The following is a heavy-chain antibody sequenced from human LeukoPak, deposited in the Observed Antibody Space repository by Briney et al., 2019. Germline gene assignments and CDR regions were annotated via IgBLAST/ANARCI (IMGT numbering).Heavy chain of an antibody. Sequence: ASVKVSCKASGYTLTGYYMHWVRQAPGQGLEWMGWINPNSGGTNYAQKFQGRVTMTRDTSISTAYMELSRLRSDDTAVYYCARELATVTPTGYWGQGTLVTVSS. J-gene: IGHJ4*02. CDR1: GYTLTGYY. D-gene: IGHD4-17*01. CDR2: INPNSGGT. CDR3: ARELATVTPTGY. V-gene: IGHV1-2*02.